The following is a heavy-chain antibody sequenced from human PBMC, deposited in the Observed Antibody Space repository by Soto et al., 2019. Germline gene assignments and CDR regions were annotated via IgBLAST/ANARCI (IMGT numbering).Heavy chain of an antibody. J-gene: IGHJ4*02. Sequence: ASVKVSCKASGYTFTSYAMHWVRQAPGQRLEWMGWINAGNGNTKYSQKFQGRVTITRDTSASTAYMELSSLRSEDTAVYYCARDPGLYSSSWYFDYWGQGTLVTVSS. CDR3: ARDPGLYSSSWYFDY. CDR1: GYTFTSYA. V-gene: IGHV1-3*01. CDR2: INAGNGNT. D-gene: IGHD6-13*01.